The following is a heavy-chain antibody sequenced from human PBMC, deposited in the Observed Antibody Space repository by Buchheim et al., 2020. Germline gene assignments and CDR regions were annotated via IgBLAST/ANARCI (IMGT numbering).Heavy chain of an antibody. CDR1: GFTLSTYD. CDR3: AKEAEAGTVGWYFDL. Sequence: EVHLAESGGGLVQPGGSLRLSCAASGFTLSTYDMHWVRQGTGKGLEWVSAISAGGDTYYSGSVKGRFTISRENAKNSLYLQMNSLTVGDTALYYCAKEAEAGTVGWYFDLWGRG. CDR2: ISAGGDT. J-gene: IGHJ2*01. V-gene: IGHV3-13*01. D-gene: IGHD6-19*01.